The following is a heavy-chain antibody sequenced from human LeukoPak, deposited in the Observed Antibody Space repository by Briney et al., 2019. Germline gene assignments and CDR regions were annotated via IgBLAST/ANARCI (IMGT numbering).Heavy chain of an antibody. CDR1: GFTFSSYW. J-gene: IGHJ5*02. Sequence: GGSLRLSCAASGFTFSSYWMSWVRQAPGKGLEWVANIKQDGSEKYYVDSVKGRFTISRDNAKNSLYLQMNSLRAEDTAVYYCARVGYQLLWPDNWSDPWGQGTLVTVSS. CDR3: ARVGYQLLWPDNWSDP. V-gene: IGHV3-7*01. CDR2: IKQDGSEK. D-gene: IGHD2-2*01.